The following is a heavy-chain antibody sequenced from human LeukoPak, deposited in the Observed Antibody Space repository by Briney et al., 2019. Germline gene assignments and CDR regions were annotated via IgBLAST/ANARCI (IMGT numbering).Heavy chain of an antibody. CDR2: IYHSGST. D-gene: IGHD6-19*01. J-gene: IGHJ4*02. CDR3: ARLGIAVAAFDY. CDR1: GGSISSSNW. Sequence: SETLSLTCAVSGGSISSSNWWSWVRQPPGKGLEWIGEIYHSGSTNYNPSLKSRVTISVDTSKIQFSLKLSSVTAADTAVYYCARLGIAVAAFDYWGQGTLVTVSS. V-gene: IGHV4-4*02.